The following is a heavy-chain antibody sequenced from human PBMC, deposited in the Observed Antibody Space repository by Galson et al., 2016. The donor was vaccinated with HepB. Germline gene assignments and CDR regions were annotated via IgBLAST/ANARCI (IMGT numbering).Heavy chain of an antibody. CDR3: ARDSAVGATEFYFGMDV. D-gene: IGHD1-26*01. V-gene: IGHV1-69*13. CDR2: ITPIFRTT. Sequence: SVKVSCKASGGTFSSYAISWVRQAPGQGLEWMGGITPIFRTTNYAQRFQGRITITADESTSTAYMELSSLRSEDTAVYYCARDSAVGATEFYFGMDVWGQGTTVTVSS. CDR1: GGTFSSYA. J-gene: IGHJ6*02.